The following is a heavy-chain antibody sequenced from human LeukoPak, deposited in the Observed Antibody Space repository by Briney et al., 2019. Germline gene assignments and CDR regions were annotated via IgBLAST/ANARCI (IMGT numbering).Heavy chain of an antibody. CDR3: ARDPSDTAMVTFPDY. CDR1: GFTFSSYW. D-gene: IGHD5-18*01. CDR2: INDDGGST. Sequence: GGSLRLSCAASGFTFSSYWMHWVRQAPGKGLVWVSHINDDGGSTSYADSVKGRFTISRDNAQNTLYLQMNSLRAEDTAVYYCARDPSDTAMVTFPDYWGQGTLVTVSS. V-gene: IGHV3-74*01. J-gene: IGHJ4*02.